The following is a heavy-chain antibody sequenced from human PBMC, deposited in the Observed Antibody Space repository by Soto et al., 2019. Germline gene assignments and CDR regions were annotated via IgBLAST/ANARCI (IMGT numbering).Heavy chain of an antibody. CDR3: ARVITIFGVVTRTGDAFDI. D-gene: IGHD3-3*01. Sequence: SETLSLTCTVSGGSISSYYWSWIRQPPGKGLEWIGYIYYSGSTNYNPSLKSRVTISVDTSKNQFSLKVSSVTAADTAVYYCARVITIFGVVTRTGDAFDIWGQGTMVTVSS. V-gene: IGHV4-59*01. CDR2: IYYSGST. CDR1: GGSISSYY. J-gene: IGHJ3*02.